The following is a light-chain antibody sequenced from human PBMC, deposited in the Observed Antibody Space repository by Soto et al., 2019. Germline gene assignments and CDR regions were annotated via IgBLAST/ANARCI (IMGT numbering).Light chain of an antibody. J-gene: IGLJ1*01. Sequence: QAVVTQPASVSGSPGQSITISCTGTSSDIGGYNYVSWYQQHPGKAPKLMIHEVSNRPSGISNRFSGSKSGNTASLTISGLQAEDEADYYCSSYTSSSNLVFGTGTKLTVL. CDR2: EVS. CDR3: SSYTSSSNLV. CDR1: SSDIGGYNY. V-gene: IGLV2-14*01.